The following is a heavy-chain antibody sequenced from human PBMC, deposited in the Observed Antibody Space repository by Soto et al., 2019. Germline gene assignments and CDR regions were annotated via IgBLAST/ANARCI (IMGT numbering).Heavy chain of an antibody. CDR3: ARPRAEKGYYYYGMDV. Sequence: GGSLRLSCAASGFTFSSYSMNWVRQAPGKGLEWVSYISSSSSTIYYADSVKGRFPISRDNAKNSLYLQMNSLRDEDTAVYYCARPRAEKGYYYYGMDVWGQGTTVTVSS. V-gene: IGHV3-48*02. CDR1: GFTFSSYS. J-gene: IGHJ6*02. CDR2: ISSSSSTI.